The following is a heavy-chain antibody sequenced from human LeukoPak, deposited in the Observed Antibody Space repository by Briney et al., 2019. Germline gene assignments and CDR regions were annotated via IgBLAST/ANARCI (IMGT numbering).Heavy chain of an antibody. V-gene: IGHV3-30-3*01. Sequence: GGSLRLSCAASGFTFSSYAMHWVRQAPGKGLEWVAVISYDGSNKYYADSVKGRFTISRDNSKNTLYLQMNSLRAEDTAVYYCARDLLDYWGQGTLVTVSS. CDR1: GFTFSSYA. J-gene: IGHJ4*02. CDR2: ISYDGSNK. CDR3: ARDLLDY. D-gene: IGHD2-15*01.